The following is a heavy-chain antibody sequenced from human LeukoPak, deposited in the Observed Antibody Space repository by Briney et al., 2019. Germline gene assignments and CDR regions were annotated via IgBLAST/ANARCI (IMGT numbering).Heavy chain of an antibody. CDR3: ARVRDGYNGFDY. V-gene: IGHV1-2*02. CDR1: GYTFTGYY. CDR2: INPNSGGT. J-gene: IGHJ4*02. D-gene: IGHD5-24*01. Sequence: GASVKVSCKASGYTFTGYYMHWVRQAPGQGLEWMGWINPNSGGTNCAQKFQGRVTMTRDTSISTAYMELSRLRSDDTAVYYCARVRDGYNGFDYWGQGTLVTVSS.